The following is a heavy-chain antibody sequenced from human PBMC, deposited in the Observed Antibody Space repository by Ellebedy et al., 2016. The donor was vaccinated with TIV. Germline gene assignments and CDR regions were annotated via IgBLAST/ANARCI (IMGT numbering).Heavy chain of an antibody. CDR1: GGSISSYY. Sequence: SETLSLXXTVSGGSISSYYWSWIRQPAGKGLEWIGRIYTSGSTNYNPSLKSRVTMSVDTSKNQFSLKLSSVTAADTAVYYCARDVLNNRPGYYYYYMDVWGKGTTVTVSS. J-gene: IGHJ6*03. V-gene: IGHV4-4*07. CDR2: IYTSGST. D-gene: IGHD3-10*01. CDR3: ARDVLNNRPGYYYYYMDV.